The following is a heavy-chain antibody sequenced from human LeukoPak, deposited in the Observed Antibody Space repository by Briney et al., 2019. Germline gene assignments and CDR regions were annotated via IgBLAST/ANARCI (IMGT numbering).Heavy chain of an antibody. V-gene: IGHV3-9*01. CDR2: ISWNSGSI. CDR1: GFTFDHYA. CDR3: AKMHSSGWSLAFDY. J-gene: IGHJ4*02. Sequence: PGRSLRLSCAASGFTFDHYAMHWVRQAPGKGLEWVSGISWNSGSIGYADSVKGRFTISRDNAKNSLYLQMNSLRAEDTALYYCAKMHSSGWSLAFDYWGQGTLVTVSS. D-gene: IGHD6-19*01.